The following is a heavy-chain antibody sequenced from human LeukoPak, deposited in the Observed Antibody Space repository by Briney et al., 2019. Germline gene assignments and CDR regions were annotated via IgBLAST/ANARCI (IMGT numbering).Heavy chain of an antibody. Sequence: PGGSLRLSCAASGFTFSSFAMSWVRQAPGKGLEWVSVISGDGGTTHYADSVKGRFTISRDNSKNTLYLQWNSLRAEDTAVYYCVREASSLDYWCQGTLVTVSS. CDR3: VREASSLDY. V-gene: IGHV3-23*01. J-gene: IGHJ4*02. CDR2: ISGDGGTT. CDR1: GFTFSSFA.